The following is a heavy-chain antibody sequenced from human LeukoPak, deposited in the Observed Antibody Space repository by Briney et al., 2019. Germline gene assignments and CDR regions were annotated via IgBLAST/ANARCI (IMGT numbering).Heavy chain of an antibody. D-gene: IGHD1-20*01. CDR1: TFTGYY. CDR3: ARVTGRTSAPSYNWFDP. J-gene: IGHJ5*02. V-gene: IGHV1-2*02. CDR2: INPNSGGT. Sequence: TFTGYYMHWVRQAPGQGLEWMGWINPNSGGTNYAQKFQGRVTMTRDTSISTAYMELSRLRSDDTAVYYCARVTGRTSAPSYNWFDPWGQGTLVTVSS.